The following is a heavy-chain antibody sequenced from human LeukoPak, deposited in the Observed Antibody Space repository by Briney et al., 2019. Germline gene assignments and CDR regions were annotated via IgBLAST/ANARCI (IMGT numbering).Heavy chain of an antibody. J-gene: IGHJ3*02. V-gene: IGHV3-21*01. D-gene: IGHD1-14*01. CDR2: ISSSSSYI. CDR1: GFTFSSYS. Sequence: PGGSLRLSCAASGFTFSSYSMNWVRQAPGKGLEWVSSISSSSSYIYYADSVKGRFTISRDNSKNTLYLQMNSLRAEDTAVYYCARGGKSAFDIWGQGTMVTVSS. CDR3: ARGGKSAFDI.